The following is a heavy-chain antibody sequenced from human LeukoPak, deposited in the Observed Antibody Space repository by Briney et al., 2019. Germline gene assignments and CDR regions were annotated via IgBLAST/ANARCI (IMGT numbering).Heavy chain of an antibody. CDR1: GGSTSSYY. Sequence: SETLSLTCTVSGGSTSSYYWSWIRQPAGKGLEWIGCIYTSGSTNYNPSLKSRVTMSVDTSKNQFSLKLSSVTAADTAVYYCAREDYDFWSGYYLDYWGQGTLVTVSS. CDR3: AREDYDFWSGYYLDY. D-gene: IGHD3-3*01. CDR2: IYTSGST. J-gene: IGHJ4*02. V-gene: IGHV4-4*07.